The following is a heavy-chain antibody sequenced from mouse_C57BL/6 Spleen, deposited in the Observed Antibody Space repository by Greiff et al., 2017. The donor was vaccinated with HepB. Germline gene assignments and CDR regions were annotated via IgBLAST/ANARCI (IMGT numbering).Heavy chain of an antibody. Sequence: EVQRVESGGGLVQPGGSLKLSCAASGFTFSDYYMYWVRQTPEKRLEWVAYISNGGGSTYYPDTVKGRFTISRDNAKNTLYLQMSRLKSEDTAMYYCARRMYYSNYPAWFAYWGQGTLVTVSA. D-gene: IGHD2-5*01. CDR2: ISNGGGST. CDR3: ARRMYYSNYPAWFAY. V-gene: IGHV5-12*01. CDR1: GFTFSDYY. J-gene: IGHJ3*01.